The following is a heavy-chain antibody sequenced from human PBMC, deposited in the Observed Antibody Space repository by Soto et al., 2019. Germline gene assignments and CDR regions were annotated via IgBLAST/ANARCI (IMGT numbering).Heavy chain of an antibody. CDR1: GFTFSSYA. CDR2: ISGSGGST. J-gene: IGHJ4*02. Sequence: EVQLLESGGGLVQPGGSLRLSCAASGFTFSSYAMSWVRQAPGKGLEWVSAISGSGGSTYYADSVKGRFTISGDNSKNTLYLQMNSLRAEDTAVYYCAGGVDDFGAGGFDYWGQGTLVTVSS. V-gene: IGHV3-23*01. D-gene: IGHD3-3*01. CDR3: AGGVDDFGAGGFDY.